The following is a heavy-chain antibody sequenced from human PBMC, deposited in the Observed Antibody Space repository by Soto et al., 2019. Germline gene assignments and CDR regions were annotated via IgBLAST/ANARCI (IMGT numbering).Heavy chain of an antibody. V-gene: IGHV3-23*01. D-gene: IGHD6-19*01. Sequence: EVQLLESGGGLVQPGGSLRLSCAASGFTFSSYAMSWVRQAPGKGLEWVSAISGSGGSTYYADSVKGRFTISRDNSKNTLYLQMNSLRAEDTAVYYCAKPGSSGWYQGGGMDVWGQGTTVTVSS. CDR1: GFTFSSYA. CDR3: AKPGSSGWYQGGGMDV. CDR2: ISGSGGST. J-gene: IGHJ6*02.